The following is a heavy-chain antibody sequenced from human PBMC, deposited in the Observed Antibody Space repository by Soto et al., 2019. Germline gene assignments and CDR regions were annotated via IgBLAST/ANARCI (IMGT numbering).Heavy chain of an antibody. CDR3: ARLSADTAMVNGLDY. CDR1: GYSFTSYW. D-gene: IGHD5-18*01. CDR2: IYPGDSDT. Sequence: GESLKISCKGSGYSFTSYWIGWVRQMPGKGLEWMGIIYPGDSDTRYSPSFQGQVTISADKSISTAYLQWSSLKASDTAMYYCARLSADTAMVNGLDYWGQGTLVTVSS. J-gene: IGHJ4*02. V-gene: IGHV5-51*01.